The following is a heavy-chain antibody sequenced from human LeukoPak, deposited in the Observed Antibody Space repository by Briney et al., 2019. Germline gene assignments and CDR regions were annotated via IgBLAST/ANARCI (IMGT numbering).Heavy chain of an antibody. CDR2: INRHGNT. V-gene: IGHV4-34*01. CDR1: SEPFSGYY. CDR3: ARLVPERFFQLNPEGYYDY. J-gene: IGHJ4*02. Sequence: TSETLSLTCAVSSEPFSGYYWGWIRQPPGKGLELIGEINRHGNTDYNPSLKSRVSMSIDTSKNQFSLKLISVTAADTAVYYCARLVPERFFQLNPEGYYDYWGQGTLVTVSS. D-gene: IGHD3-3*01.